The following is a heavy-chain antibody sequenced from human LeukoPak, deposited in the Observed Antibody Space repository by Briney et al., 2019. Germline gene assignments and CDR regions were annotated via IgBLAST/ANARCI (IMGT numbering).Heavy chain of an antibody. CDR2: IKRDGSEK. Sequence: GGSLRLSCAASAFTFSDYWMTWVRQAPGKGLEWVADIKRDGSEKYYVDSVKGRFSISRDNAKNSLYLQMNSLRAEDTAVYYCARVYYGDYGYFDYWGQGTLVTVSS. CDR3: ARVYYGDYGYFDY. V-gene: IGHV3-7*01. CDR1: AFTFSDYW. J-gene: IGHJ4*02. D-gene: IGHD4-17*01.